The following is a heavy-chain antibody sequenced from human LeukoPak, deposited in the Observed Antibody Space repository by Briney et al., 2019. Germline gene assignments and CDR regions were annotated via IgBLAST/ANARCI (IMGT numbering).Heavy chain of an antibody. CDR2: INYSGST. V-gene: IGHV4-34*01. J-gene: IGHJ5*02. D-gene: IGHD2-2*01. CDR1: GGSFSSYY. CDR3: AKRKRSGCSSTSCLLNWFDT. Sequence: PSETLSLTCAVYGGSFSSYYWSWIRQPPGKGLEWIGDINYSGSTNYNPSLTSRVTISVDTSKNQFSLKLGSVTAADTAVYYCAKRKRSGCSSTSCLLNWFDTWGQG.